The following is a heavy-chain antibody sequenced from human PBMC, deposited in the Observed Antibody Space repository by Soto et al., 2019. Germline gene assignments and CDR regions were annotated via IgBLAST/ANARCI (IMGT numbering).Heavy chain of an antibody. CDR2: ISYDGSNK. J-gene: IGHJ4*02. V-gene: IGHV3-30-3*01. D-gene: IGHD6-19*01. CDR1: GFTFSSYA. Sequence: QVQLVESGGGVVQPGRSLRLSCAASGFTFSSYAMHWVRQAPGKGLEWVAVISYDGSNKYYADSVKGRFTISRDNSKHTLYLQMNSLRAEDTAVYYCARASNGWYYDYWCQGTLVTVSS. CDR3: ARASNGWYYDY.